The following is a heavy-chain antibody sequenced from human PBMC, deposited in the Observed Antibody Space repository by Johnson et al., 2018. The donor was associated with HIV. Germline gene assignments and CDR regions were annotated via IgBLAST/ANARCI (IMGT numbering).Heavy chain of an antibody. CDR1: RFTFSSYA. J-gene: IGHJ3*02. Sequence: VQLVESEGGVVQPGRSLRLSCAASRFTFSSYAMHWVRQAPGKGLEWVAVISYDGSNNYYADSVKGRFPISRDNSKNTLYLQMNSLRPEDKGVYYCARDEPKDDAFDIWGQGTMVTVSS. CDR3: ARDEPKDDAFDI. CDR2: ISYDGSNN. V-gene: IGHV3-30*04.